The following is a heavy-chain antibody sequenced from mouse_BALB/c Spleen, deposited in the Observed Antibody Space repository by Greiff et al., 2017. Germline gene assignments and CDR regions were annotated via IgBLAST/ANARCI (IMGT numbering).Heavy chain of an antibody. CDR3: ARWDYDYEAY. J-gene: IGHJ3*01. Sequence: VKLVESGAELVRPGTSVKISCKASGYTFTNYWLGWVKQRPGHGLEWIGDIYPGGGYTNYNEKFKGKATLTADTSSSTAYMQLSSLTSEDSAVYFCARWDYDYEAYWGQGTLVTVSA. D-gene: IGHD2-4*01. CDR1: GYTFTNYW. V-gene: IGHV1-63*02. CDR2: IYPGGGYT.